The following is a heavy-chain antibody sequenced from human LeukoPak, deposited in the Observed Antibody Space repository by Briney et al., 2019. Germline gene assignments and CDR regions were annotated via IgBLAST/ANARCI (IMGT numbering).Heavy chain of an antibody. J-gene: IGHJ4*01. V-gene: IGHV3-21*04. CDR3: VRDIKWSLDY. CDR2: ISSSSSYI. Sequence: PGGSLRLSCAASGFTFSSYSMHWVRQAPGKGLEWVSSISSSSSYIYYADSVKGRFTISRDNAKNSLYLQMTSLSVEDTAVYYCVRDIKWSLDYWGQGTLVTVSS. D-gene: IGHD2-15*01. CDR1: GFTFSSYS.